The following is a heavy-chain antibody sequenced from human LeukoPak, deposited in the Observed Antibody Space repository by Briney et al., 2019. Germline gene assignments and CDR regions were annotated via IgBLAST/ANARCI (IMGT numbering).Heavy chain of an antibody. CDR1: GGSISSSSYY. Sequence: SETLSLTCTVSGGSISSSSYYWGWIRQPPGKGLEWIGSIYYSGSTYYNPSLKSRVTISVDTSKNQFSLKLSSVTAADTAVYYCASEKTTVEYFGYWGQGTLVTVSS. CDR3: ASEKTTVEYFGY. D-gene: IGHD4-23*01. CDR2: IYYSGST. V-gene: IGHV4-39*01. J-gene: IGHJ4*02.